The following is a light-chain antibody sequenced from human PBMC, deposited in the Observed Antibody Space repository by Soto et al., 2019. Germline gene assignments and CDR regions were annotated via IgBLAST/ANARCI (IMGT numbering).Light chain of an antibody. CDR2: AAS. J-gene: IGKJ1*01. CDR3: QQYNNWPPGT. CDR1: QSVRSN. Sequence: EIGMTQSPATLSVSPGERATLSCRASQSVRSNLAWYQQKPGQAPRLLIYAASSRATGIPARFSGSGSGAEFTLTLSSLQSEDFAVYYCQQYNNWPPGTFGQGTKVDIK. V-gene: IGKV3-15*01.